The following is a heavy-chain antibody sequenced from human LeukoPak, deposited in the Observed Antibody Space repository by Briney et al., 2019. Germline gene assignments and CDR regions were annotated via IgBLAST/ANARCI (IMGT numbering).Heavy chain of an antibody. CDR2: INHGGST. V-gene: IGHV4-34*01. J-gene: IGHJ6*03. CDR3: ARGNMWDYRRYYYYMDV. Sequence: SETLSLTCTVSGGSISSYYWSWVRQPPGKGLEWIGEINHGGSTNYNPSFKSRVTISVDTSKNQSSLKLNSVTAADTAIYYCARGNMWDYRRYYYYMDVWGQGTLVTVSS. CDR1: GGSISSYY. D-gene: IGHD4-11*01.